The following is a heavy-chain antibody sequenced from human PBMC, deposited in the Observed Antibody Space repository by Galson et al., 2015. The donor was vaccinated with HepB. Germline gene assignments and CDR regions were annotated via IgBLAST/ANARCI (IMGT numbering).Heavy chain of an antibody. CDR1: GFTFSYYA. CDR3: IRMGDLSGYSST. Sequence: SLRLSCAASGFTFSYYAMAWVRQAPGKGLEWISAITPSGDNTYSADSMKGRFTISRDDSKNTAYLQMHSLRTEDTAVYYCIRMGDLSGYSSTWGQGTLVTVSS. V-gene: IGHV3-23*01. J-gene: IGHJ5*02. D-gene: IGHD6-13*01. CDR2: ITPSGDNT.